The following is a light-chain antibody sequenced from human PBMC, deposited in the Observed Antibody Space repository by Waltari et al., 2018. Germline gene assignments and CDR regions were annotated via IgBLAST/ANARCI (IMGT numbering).Light chain of an antibody. J-gene: IGKJ4*01. CDR1: QSVSRSY. CDR3: QQYATSPLT. V-gene: IGKV3-20*01. CDR2: DAS. Sequence: EIVLTQSPGTLSLSPGERGTLPCRASQSVSRSYLAWYQQKPGQAPRLLIYDASSRATGIPDRFSGSGSGTDFTLTISRVEPEDFAVYYCQQYATSPLTFGGGTKVEIK.